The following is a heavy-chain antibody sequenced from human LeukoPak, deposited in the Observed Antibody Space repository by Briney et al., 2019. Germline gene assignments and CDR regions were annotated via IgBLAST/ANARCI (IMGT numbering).Heavy chain of an antibody. CDR3: AREAGLRFLEWLLCHFDY. CDR2: IYYSGST. Sequence: PSETLSLTCTVSGGSVSSSTYYWGWIRQPPGKELEWIGTIYYSGSTYYNPSLKSRVTISVDTSKNQFSLKLSSVTAADTAVYFCAREAGLRFLEWLLCHFDYWGQGTLVTVSS. CDR1: GGSVSSSTYY. V-gene: IGHV4-39*07. J-gene: IGHJ4*02. D-gene: IGHD3-3*01.